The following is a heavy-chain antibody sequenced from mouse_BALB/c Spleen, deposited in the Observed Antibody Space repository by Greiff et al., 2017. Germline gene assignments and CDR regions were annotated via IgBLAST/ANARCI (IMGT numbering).Heavy chain of an antibody. J-gene: IGHJ3*01. Sequence: DVQLQESGPGLVKPSQSLSLTCSVTGYSITSGYYWNWIRQFPGNKLEWMGYISYDGSNNYNPSLKNRISITRDTSKNQFFLKLNSVTTEDTATYYCARWGNYGFAYWGQGTLVTVSA. V-gene: IGHV3-6*02. D-gene: IGHD2-1*01. CDR2: ISYDGSN. CDR3: ARWGNYGFAY. CDR1: GYSITSGYY.